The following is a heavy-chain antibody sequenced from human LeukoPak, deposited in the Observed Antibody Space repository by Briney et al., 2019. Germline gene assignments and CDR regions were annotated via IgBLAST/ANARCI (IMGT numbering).Heavy chain of an antibody. D-gene: IGHD2-15*01. CDR3: AKTSVGEGRIIGSGYFDN. CDR1: GFTFSNHA. CDR2: ISGSGTVT. V-gene: IGHV3-23*01. J-gene: IGHJ4*02. Sequence: AGGSLRLSCAASGFTFSNHAMNWVRQAPGKGLEWVSIISGSGTVTYYADSVRGRFTISRDNSKNTLHLQMNSLRAEDTAVYYCAKTSVGEGRIIGSGYFDNWGQGTLVTVSS.